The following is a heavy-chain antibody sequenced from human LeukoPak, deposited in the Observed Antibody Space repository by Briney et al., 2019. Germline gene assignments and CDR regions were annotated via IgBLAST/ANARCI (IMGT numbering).Heavy chain of an antibody. CDR2: FDPEDGET. D-gene: IGHD1-26*01. J-gene: IGHJ4*02. CDR3: AASGSYLVGYFDY. Sequence: ASVKVSCKVSGYTLTELPMHWVRQAPGKGLEWMGGFDPEDGETIYAQKFQSSVTMTEDTSTDTAYMELSSLRSEDTAVYYCAASGSYLVGYFDYWGQGTLVTVSS. V-gene: IGHV1-24*01. CDR1: GYTLTELP.